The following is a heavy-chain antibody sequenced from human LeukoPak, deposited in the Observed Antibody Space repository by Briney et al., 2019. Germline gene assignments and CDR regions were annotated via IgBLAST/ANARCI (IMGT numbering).Heavy chain of an antibody. D-gene: IGHD4-17*01. CDR1: GFTFSSYS. Sequence: GGSLRLSCAASGFTFSSYSMNWVRQAPGKGLEWVSYISSSSSTIYYADSVKGRFTISRDNAKNSLYLQMNSLRDEDTAVYYCARDRIIYGDYGDAFDIWGQGTMVTVSS. CDR2: ISSSSSTI. CDR3: ARDRIIYGDYGDAFDI. V-gene: IGHV3-48*02. J-gene: IGHJ3*02.